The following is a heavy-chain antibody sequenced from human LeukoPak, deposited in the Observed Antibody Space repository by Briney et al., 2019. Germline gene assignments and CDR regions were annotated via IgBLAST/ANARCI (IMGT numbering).Heavy chain of an antibody. J-gene: IGHJ3*02. V-gene: IGHV4-61*02. CDR1: GGSISSGSYY. CDR3: ATSPHTDAFDI. Sequence: SETLSLTCTVSGGSISSGSYYWSWIRQPAGKGLEWIGRIYTSGSTNYNPSLKSRVTISVDTSKNQFSLKLSSVTAADTAVYYCATSPHTDAFDIWGPGTMVTVSS. CDR2: IYTSGST.